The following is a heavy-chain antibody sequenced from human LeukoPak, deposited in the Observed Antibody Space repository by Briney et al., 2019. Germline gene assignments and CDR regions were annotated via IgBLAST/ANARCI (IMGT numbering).Heavy chain of an antibody. D-gene: IGHD3-10*01. CDR1: GFTFGDYT. Sequence: GGSLRLSCTASGFTFGDYTMSWFRQAPGEGLEWVGFIRSKAYGGTTEYAASVKGRFTISRDDSKNTLYLQINSLTAEDTAVYYCAPLWCGEHTWGQGTLVTVSS. CDR3: APLWCGEHT. J-gene: IGHJ5*02. CDR2: IRSKAYGGTT. V-gene: IGHV3-49*03.